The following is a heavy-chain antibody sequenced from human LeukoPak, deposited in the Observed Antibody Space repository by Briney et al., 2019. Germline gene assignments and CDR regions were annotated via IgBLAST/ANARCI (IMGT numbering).Heavy chain of an antibody. CDR1: GDSINNFY. V-gene: IGHV4-4*07. CDR2: VYSSGTT. CDR3: ARDNVSPYYYDSSGNWFDP. J-gene: IGHJ5*02. Sequence: SETLSLTCTVSGDSINNFYWSWIRQPAGKGLEWIGRVYSSGTTDYNPSLKSRVSMSVDTSKNQFSLKLSSVTAADTAVYYCARDNVSPYYYDSSGNWFDPWGQGTLVTVSS. D-gene: IGHD3-22*01.